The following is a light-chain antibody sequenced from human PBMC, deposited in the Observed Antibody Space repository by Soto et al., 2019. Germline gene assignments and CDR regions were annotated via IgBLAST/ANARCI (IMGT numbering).Light chain of an antibody. Sequence: DIVMTQSPDSLAVSLGERATINCKSSQSVLSSSNNWNYLAWFQQKPGQPPKALIYWASTRKSGVPDRISGSGSGTDFTLTISSLQAEDVAVYYCQQYYNFPITFGQGTRLEIK. J-gene: IGKJ5*01. V-gene: IGKV4-1*01. CDR3: QQYYNFPIT. CDR1: QSVLSSSNNWNY. CDR2: WAS.